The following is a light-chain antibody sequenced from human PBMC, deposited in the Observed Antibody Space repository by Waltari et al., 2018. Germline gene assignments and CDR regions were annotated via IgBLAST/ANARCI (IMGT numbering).Light chain of an antibody. CDR1: SSDAGGANS. Sequence: QSALTQPRSVSGSPGQPVTISCTAPSSDAGGANSVSWYQQHPGKAPKHMIYDLTNRPSGVPDRFSGSKSGNTASLTISGLQGEDEADYYCYSYAGSSSFVFGTGTEIIVL. CDR3: YSYAGSSSFV. V-gene: IGLV2-11*01. CDR2: DLT. J-gene: IGLJ1*01.